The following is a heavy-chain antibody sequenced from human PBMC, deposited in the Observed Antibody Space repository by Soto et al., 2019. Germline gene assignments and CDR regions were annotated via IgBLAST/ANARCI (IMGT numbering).Heavy chain of an antibody. CDR3: ARNMDYYYGPGSGNGHGF. CDR2: INPNFGDT. V-gene: IGHV1-2*02. Sequence: QVQLVQSGAEVKEPGDSVRVSCEASGYTFTAYYIHWVRQAPGQGLEWMGWINPNFGDTTYAQDFQGRVSMTRDMSISKDYMELSRLTSDDTDIYYCARNMDYYYGPGSGNGHGFWGQGTTVTVFS. CDR1: GYTFTAYY. J-gene: IGHJ6*02. D-gene: IGHD3-10*01.